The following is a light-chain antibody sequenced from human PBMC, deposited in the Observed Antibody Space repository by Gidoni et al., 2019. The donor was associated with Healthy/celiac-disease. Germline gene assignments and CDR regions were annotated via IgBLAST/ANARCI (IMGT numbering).Light chain of an antibody. CDR1: QSISSY. CDR2: AAS. J-gene: IGKJ1*01. CDR3: QQSYSTPRT. V-gene: IGKV1-39*01. Sequence: DIQMTQSPSSLSASVGDRVTITCRASQSISSYLNWYQQKPGKAPKLLIYAASSLQSGVPSRFSGSGSGTDFTLTISRLQPEDVATYYCQQSYSTPRTSGQGTKVEIK.